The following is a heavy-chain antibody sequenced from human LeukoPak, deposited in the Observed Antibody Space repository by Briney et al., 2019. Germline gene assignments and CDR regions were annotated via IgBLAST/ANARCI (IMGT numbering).Heavy chain of an antibody. V-gene: IGHV7-4-1*02. Sequence: ASVKVSCKASGYTFTSYAMNWVRQAPGQGLEWMGWINTNTGNPTYAQGFTGRFVFSLDTSVSTAYLQISSLKAEDTAVYYCARATQVLRFLLRRGSYYMDVWGKGTTVTVSS. J-gene: IGHJ6*03. CDR2: INTNTGNP. CDR1: GYTFTSYA. D-gene: IGHD3-3*01. CDR3: ARATQVLRFLLRRGSYYMDV.